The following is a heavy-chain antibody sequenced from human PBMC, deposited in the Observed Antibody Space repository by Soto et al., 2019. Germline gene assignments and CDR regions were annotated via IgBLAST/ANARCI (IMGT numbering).Heavy chain of an antibody. V-gene: IGHV4-59*01. J-gene: IGHJ5*02. D-gene: IGHD3-3*01. CDR2: IYYSGST. CDR1: GGSISSYY. Sequence: SETLSLTCTVSGGSISSYYWSWIRQPPGKGLEWIGYIYYSGSTNYNPSLKSRVTISVDTSKNQFSLKLSSVTAADTAVYYCARATIFGDANWFDPWGQGTLVTVSS. CDR3: ARATIFGDANWFDP.